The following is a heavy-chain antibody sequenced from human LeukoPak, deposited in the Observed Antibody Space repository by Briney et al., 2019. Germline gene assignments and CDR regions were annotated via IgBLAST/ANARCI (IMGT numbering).Heavy chain of an antibody. D-gene: IGHD1-26*01. J-gene: IGHJ6*02. CDR1: GYTFTSYG. CDR2: ISAYNGNT. V-gene: IGHV1-18*01. Sequence: ASVKVSCKASGYTFTSYGISWVRQAPGQGLEWMGWISAYNGNTNYAQKLQGRVTMTTDTSTSTAYMELRSLRSDDTAVYYCARHTRNTRLGILPYYYYGMDVWGQGTTVTVSS. CDR3: ARHTRNTRLGILPYYYYGMDV.